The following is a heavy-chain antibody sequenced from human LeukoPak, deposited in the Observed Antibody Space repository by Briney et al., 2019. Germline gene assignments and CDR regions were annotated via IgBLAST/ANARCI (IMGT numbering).Heavy chain of an antibody. CDR3: ARGGYSYGYRNWFDP. D-gene: IGHD5-18*01. Sequence: SETLSLTCTVSGASISTGSSYWSWIRQPAGEGLEWIGRIHNSGSTNYNPSLNSRVTISVDTSKNQVSLKLTSVTAADTAVYYCARGGYSYGYRNWFDPWGQGTLVTVSS. J-gene: IGHJ5*02. CDR2: IHNSGST. CDR1: GASISTGSSY. V-gene: IGHV4-61*02.